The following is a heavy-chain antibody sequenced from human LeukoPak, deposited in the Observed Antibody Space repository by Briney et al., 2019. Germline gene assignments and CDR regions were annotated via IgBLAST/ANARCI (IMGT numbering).Heavy chain of an antibody. J-gene: IGHJ4*02. CDR1: GGSISSYY. D-gene: IGHD3-10*01. V-gene: IGHV4-59*01. Sequence: PSETLSLTCTVSGGSISSYYWSWIRQPPGKGLEWIGYIYYSGSTNYNPSLKSRVTISVDTSKNQFSLKLSSVTAADTAVYYCARKATGSGSYYFDYWGQGTLVIVSS. CDR2: IYYSGST. CDR3: ARKATGSGSYYFDY.